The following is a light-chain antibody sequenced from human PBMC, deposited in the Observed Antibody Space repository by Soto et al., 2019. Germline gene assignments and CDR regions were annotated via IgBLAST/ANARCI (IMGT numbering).Light chain of an antibody. Sequence: QSVLTQPPSVSGAPGQRVTISCTGSSSNIGAGYDVHWYQQLPGTAPKLLIYGNSNRPSGVPDRFSGSKSGTSGSLAITGLQAEDQADYHCQSYDSSLSGSVFGGGTKLTVL. CDR1: SSNIGAGYD. V-gene: IGLV1-40*01. J-gene: IGLJ3*02. CDR2: GNS. CDR3: QSYDSSLSGSV.